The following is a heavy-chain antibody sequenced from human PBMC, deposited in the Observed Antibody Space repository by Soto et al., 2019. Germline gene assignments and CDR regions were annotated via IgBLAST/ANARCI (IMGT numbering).Heavy chain of an antibody. D-gene: IGHD2-2*01. V-gene: IGHV3-64*04. J-gene: IGHJ6*04. CDR3: ARDRGRLLPAAFTV. Sequence: GGSLRLSCSAFGFTFSDYGMHWVRQAPGKGLEFVSAIKSKGDTTYYADSVRGRFTISRDNSKNSLYLQMNSLRAEDTAVYYCARDRGRLLPAAFTVWGKGTTVTVSS. CDR1: GFTFSDYG. CDR2: IKSKGDTT.